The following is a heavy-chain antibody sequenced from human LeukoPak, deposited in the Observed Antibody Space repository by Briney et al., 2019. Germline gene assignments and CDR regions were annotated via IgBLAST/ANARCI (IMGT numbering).Heavy chain of an antibody. CDR2: ISYDGSNK. Sequence: PGRSLRLSCAASGFTFRSYAMHWVRQAPGKGLEWVAVISYDGSNKYYADSVKGRFTISRDNSKNTLYLQMNSLRAEDTAVYYCAREVATTFDYWGQGTLVTVSS. CDR3: AREVATTFDY. D-gene: IGHD5-12*01. CDR1: GFTFRSYA. J-gene: IGHJ4*02. V-gene: IGHV3-30*04.